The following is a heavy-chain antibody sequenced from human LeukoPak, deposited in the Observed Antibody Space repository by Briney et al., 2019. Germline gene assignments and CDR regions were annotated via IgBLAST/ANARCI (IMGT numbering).Heavy chain of an antibody. D-gene: IGHD6-13*01. CDR3: ARLSSSWYRYFQH. Sequence: SETLSLTCAVYGGSFSGYYWSWIRQPPGKGLEWIGEINHSGSTNYNPSLKSRVTISVDTSKNQFSLKLSSVTAADTAVYCCARLSSSWYRYFQHWGQGTLVTVSS. V-gene: IGHV4-34*01. CDR2: INHSGST. J-gene: IGHJ1*01. CDR1: GGSFSGYY.